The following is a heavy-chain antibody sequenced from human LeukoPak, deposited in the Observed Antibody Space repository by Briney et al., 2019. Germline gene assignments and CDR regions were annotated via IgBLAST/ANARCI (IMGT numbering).Heavy chain of an antibody. J-gene: IGHJ3*01. Sequence: PGRSLRLSCAASGFTFSSYAMHWVCQAPGKGLEWVAIVWYDGTNKYYSDSVKGRFTISRDNSNNMLYLQMNSLRDEDTAVYYCTTDWGVLADNWGQGTMVTVSS. CDR3: TTDWGVLADN. D-gene: IGHD3-16*01. CDR2: VWYDGTNK. V-gene: IGHV3-33*01. CDR1: GFTFSSYA.